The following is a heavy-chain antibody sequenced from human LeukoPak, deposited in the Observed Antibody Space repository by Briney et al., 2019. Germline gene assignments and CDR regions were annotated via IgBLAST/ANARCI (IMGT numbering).Heavy chain of an antibody. Sequence: GGPLRLSCAASGFTFSSYAMSWVRQAPGKGLEWVSAISGSGGSTYYADSVKGRFTISRDNSKNTLYLQMNSLRAEDTAVYYCAKLLGIWSGYTFDYWGQGTLVTVSS. D-gene: IGHD3-3*01. CDR3: AKLLGIWSGYTFDY. CDR1: GFTFSSYA. CDR2: ISGSGGST. J-gene: IGHJ4*02. V-gene: IGHV3-23*01.